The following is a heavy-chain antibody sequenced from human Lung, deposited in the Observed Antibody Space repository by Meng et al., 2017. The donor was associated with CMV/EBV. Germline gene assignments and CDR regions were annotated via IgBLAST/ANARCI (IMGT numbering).Heavy chain of an antibody. J-gene: IGHJ4*02. V-gene: IGHV4-4*02. CDR1: ISSSNW. D-gene: IGHD3-22*01. CDR3: ASEGEYYYDSSGYYGYFDY. Sequence: ISSSNWGSWVRQPPGKGLEWIGEIYHSGSTNYNPSLKSRVTISVDKSKNQFSLKLSSVTAADTAVYYCASEGEYYYDSSGYYGYFDYWGQGTLVTVSS. CDR2: IYHSGST.